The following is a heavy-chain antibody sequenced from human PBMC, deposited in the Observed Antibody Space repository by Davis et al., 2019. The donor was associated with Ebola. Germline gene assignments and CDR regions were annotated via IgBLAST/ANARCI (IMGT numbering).Heavy chain of an antibody. Sequence: GGSLRLSCAASGFTLSDYYMSWIRQAPGKGLEWVSSIRSSDTTIYYSDPVKGRFPVSRDNANDSLYLQMNSLRAEDTAVYYCARDKRGSWYGGMDVWGQGTTVTVSS. J-gene: IGHJ6*02. CDR2: IRSSDTTI. CDR3: ARDKRGSWYGGMDV. D-gene: IGHD2-15*01. V-gene: IGHV3-11*01. CDR1: GFTLSDYY.